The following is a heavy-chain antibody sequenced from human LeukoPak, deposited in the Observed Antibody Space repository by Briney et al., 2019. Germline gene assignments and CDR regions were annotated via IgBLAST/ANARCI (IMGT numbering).Heavy chain of an antibody. J-gene: IGHJ4*02. CDR1: GGSISSYY. CDR2: IYYSGST. Sequence: SETLSLTCTVSGGSISSYYWNWIRQPPGKGLEWIGYIYYSGSTNYNPSLKSRVTISVDTSKNQFSLTLSSVTAADTAVYYCARGQKYRNGYTVTELGSGYFDYWGQGTLVTVSS. D-gene: IGHD5-18*01. V-gene: IGHV4-59*01. CDR3: ARGQKYRNGYTVTELGSGYFDY.